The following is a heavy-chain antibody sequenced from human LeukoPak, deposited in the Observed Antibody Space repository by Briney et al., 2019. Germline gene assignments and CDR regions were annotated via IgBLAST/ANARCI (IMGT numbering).Heavy chain of an antibody. D-gene: IGHD3-22*01. CDR1: GDSISSGTYY. Sequence: PSETLSLTCTVSGDSISSGTYYWSWLRQPAGKELEWIGRVNASGSTKFHPSLQSRVSLSVDTSKNQFSLKLSSVTAADTAVYYCARGPGVSSGYPRIFDYWGQGTLVTVSS. CDR2: VNASGST. V-gene: IGHV4-61*02. J-gene: IGHJ4*02. CDR3: ARGPGVSSGYPRIFDY.